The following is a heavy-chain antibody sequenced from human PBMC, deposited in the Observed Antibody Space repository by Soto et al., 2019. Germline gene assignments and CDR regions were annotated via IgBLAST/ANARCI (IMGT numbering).Heavy chain of an antibody. CDR3: ARRFCSTTSCYADQFDY. J-gene: IGHJ4*02. CDR2: VYPGDSHT. CDR1: GYSFTNYW. V-gene: IGHV5-51*01. D-gene: IGHD2-2*01. Sequence: PGESLKISCKGSGYSFTNYWIGWVRQMPGKGLEWMGIVYPGDSHTTCSPSFQGQVTISADKSISTAYLQWSSLKASDTAMYYCARRFCSTTSCYADQFDYWGQGTPVTVSS.